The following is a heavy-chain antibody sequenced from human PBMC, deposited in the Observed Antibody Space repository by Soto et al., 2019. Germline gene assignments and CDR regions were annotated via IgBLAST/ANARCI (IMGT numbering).Heavy chain of an antibody. Sequence: PSETLSLTCTVSGGSISSYYWSWIRQPPGKGLEWIGYIYYSGSTNYNPSLKSRVTISVDTSKNQFSLKLSSVTAVDTAVYYCARGSTVTTFDYWGQGTLVTVSS. J-gene: IGHJ4*02. CDR1: GGSISSYY. D-gene: IGHD4-17*01. CDR3: ARGSTVTTFDY. V-gene: IGHV4-59*01. CDR2: IYYSGST.